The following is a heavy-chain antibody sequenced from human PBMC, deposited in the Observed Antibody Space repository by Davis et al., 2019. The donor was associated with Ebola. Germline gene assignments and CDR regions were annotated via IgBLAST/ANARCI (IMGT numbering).Heavy chain of an antibody. CDR1: GFTFSSYW. D-gene: IGHD2-21*02. V-gene: IGHV3-7*03. J-gene: IGHJ2*01. CDR2: IQQEGSEK. Sequence: GASLITSCASSGFTFSSYWMSWVRQAPGTGLEWVANIQQEGSEKYYVDSVKGRFTISRHNSKNTLYLQMNSLRAEDTAVYYCARGIGGDWTYWYFDLWGRGTLVTVSS. CDR3: ARGIGGDWTYWYFDL.